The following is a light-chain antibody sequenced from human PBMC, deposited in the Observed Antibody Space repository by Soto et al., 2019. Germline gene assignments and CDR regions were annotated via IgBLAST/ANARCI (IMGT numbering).Light chain of an antibody. CDR1: QSLLQRNGYNY. V-gene: IGKV2-28*01. J-gene: IGKJ2*01. Sequence: DVVMTQSPLSLAVTPGESASISCRSSQSLLQRNGYNYVDWYLQKPGQSPQLLIYLGSLRAGGLPDRFSGSGSATDFKLRISRMEAEDVGVYYCKQAAQSPPYAFGQGTRVDIK. CDR2: LGS. CDR3: KQAAQSPPYA.